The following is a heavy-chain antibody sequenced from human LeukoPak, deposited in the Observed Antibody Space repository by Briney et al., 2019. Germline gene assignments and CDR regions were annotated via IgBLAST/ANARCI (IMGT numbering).Heavy chain of an antibody. CDR2: ISYDGSNK. CDR3: ARDYTAVVKLDY. V-gene: IGHV3-30-3*01. Sequence: PGRSLRLSCAASGFTFSSYAMHWVRQAPGKGLEWVAVISYDGSNKYYADSVKGRFTISRDNSKNTLYLQMNSLRAEDTAVYYCARDYTAVVKLDYWGQGTLVTVSS. D-gene: IGHD5-18*01. J-gene: IGHJ4*02. CDR1: GFTFSSYA.